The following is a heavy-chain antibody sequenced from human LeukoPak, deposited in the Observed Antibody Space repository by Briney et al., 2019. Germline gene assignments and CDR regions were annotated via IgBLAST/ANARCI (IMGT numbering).Heavy chain of an antibody. CDR3: ARACYYDSSGYYFLDY. V-gene: IGHV4-59*01. D-gene: IGHD3-22*01. CDR1: GGSISSYY. CDR2: IYYSGST. J-gene: IGHJ4*02. Sequence: SETLSLTCTVSGGSISSYYWSWIRQPPGKGLEWIGYIYYSGSTNYNPSLKSRVTISVDTSKDQFSLKLSSVTAADTAVYYCARACYYDSSGYYFLDYWGQGTLVTVSS.